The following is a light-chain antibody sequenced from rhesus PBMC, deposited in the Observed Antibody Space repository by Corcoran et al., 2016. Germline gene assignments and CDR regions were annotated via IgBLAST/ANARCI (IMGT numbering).Light chain of an antibody. CDR1: QDINSW. Sequence: DIQMTQSPSSLSVPLGDTVTITCRASQDINSWLAWYQQKSGKAPKLLIYGASNLQTGVPSRFSGSGSGTDFSLTINSLQSEDFATYYCQQYNSAPFTFGPGTKLDIK. CDR3: QQYNSAPFT. V-gene: IGKV1-21*01. CDR2: GAS. J-gene: IGKJ3*01.